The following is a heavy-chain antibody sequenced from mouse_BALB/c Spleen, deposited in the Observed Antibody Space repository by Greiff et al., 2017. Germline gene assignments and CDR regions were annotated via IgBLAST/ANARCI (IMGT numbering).Heavy chain of an antibody. CDR2: IYPGNVNT. Sequence: QVQLQQSGPELVKPGASVRISCKASGYTFTSYYIHWVKQRPGQGLEWIGWIYPGNVNTKYNEKFKGKATLTADKSSSTAYMQLSSLTSEDSAVYFCARAGGNYDWFAYWGQGTLVTVSA. V-gene: IGHV1S56*01. D-gene: IGHD2-1*01. CDR1: GYTFTSYY. J-gene: IGHJ3*01. CDR3: ARAGGNYDWFAY.